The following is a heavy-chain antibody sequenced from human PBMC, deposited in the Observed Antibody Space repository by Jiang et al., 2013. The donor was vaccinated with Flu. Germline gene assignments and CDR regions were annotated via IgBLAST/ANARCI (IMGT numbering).Heavy chain of an antibody. Sequence: GAEVKKPGASVKVSCKASGYTFTRYYIHWVRQAPGQGLEWMGIINPSGGSTTYAQKFQGRVTMTTDTSTSTVYMVLSSLTSEDTAVYYCARDFYDSGSYSDYWGQGTLVTVSS. J-gene: IGHJ4*02. D-gene: IGHD3-10*01. CDR1: GYTFTRYY. CDR2: INPSGGST. V-gene: IGHV1-46*01. CDR3: ARDFYDSGSYSDY.